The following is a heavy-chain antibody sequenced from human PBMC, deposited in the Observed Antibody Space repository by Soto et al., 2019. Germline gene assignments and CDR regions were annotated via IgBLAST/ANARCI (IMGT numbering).Heavy chain of an antibody. CDR1: GGSISSSSYY. CDR3: ASHPHRSGSRSYDNSHYFDY. V-gene: IGHV4-39*01. J-gene: IGHJ4*02. Sequence: PSETLSLTCSVSGGSISSSSYYWGWIRQPPGKGLEWIGSIYYSGSTDYNPSLKSRVTISVDTSKNQFPLKLSSVTAADTAVYYCASHPHRSGSRSYDNSHYFDYWGQGTLVTVSS. D-gene: IGHD3-10*01. CDR2: IYYSGST.